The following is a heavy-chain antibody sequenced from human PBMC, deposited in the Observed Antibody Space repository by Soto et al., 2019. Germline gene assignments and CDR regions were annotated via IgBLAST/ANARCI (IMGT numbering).Heavy chain of an antibody. CDR3: AKDLGMITFGGVIVRDGY. V-gene: IGHV3-23*01. J-gene: IGHJ4*02. D-gene: IGHD3-16*02. Sequence: PGXSLRLSCAASGFTFSSYAMSWFRQAPVNGLEWVSAISGSGGSTYYADSVKGRFTISRDNSKNTLYLQMNSLRAEDTAVYYCAKDLGMITFGGVIVRDGYWGQGTLVTVSS. CDR2: ISGSGGST. CDR1: GFTFSSYA.